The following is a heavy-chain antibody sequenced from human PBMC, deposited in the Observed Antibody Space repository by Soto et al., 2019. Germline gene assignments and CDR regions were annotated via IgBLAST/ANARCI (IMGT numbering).Heavy chain of an antibody. J-gene: IGHJ4*02. D-gene: IGHD3-3*01. Sequence: GGSLRLSCAASGFTFSSYAMSWVRQAPGKGLEWVSAISGSGGSTYYADSVKGRFTISRDNSKNTLYLQMNSLRAEDTALYDCAKSPFGVVTYVDYWGQGTLVTVSS. CDR1: GFTFSSYA. CDR3: AKSPFGVVTYVDY. V-gene: IGHV3-23*01. CDR2: ISGSGGST.